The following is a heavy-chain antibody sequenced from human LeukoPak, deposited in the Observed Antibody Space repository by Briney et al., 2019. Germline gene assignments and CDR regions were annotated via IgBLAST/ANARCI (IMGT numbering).Heavy chain of an antibody. V-gene: IGHV3-33*01. CDR3: ARGDYKNWFDP. CDR1: GFTFSSYG. CDR2: IWYDGSNK. Sequence: PGGSLGLSCAASGFTFSSYGMHWVRQAPGKGLEWVAVIWYDGSNKYYADSVKGRFTISRDNSKNTLYLQMNSLRAEDTAVYYCARGDYKNWFDPWGQGTLVTVSS. J-gene: IGHJ5*02. D-gene: IGHD4-11*01.